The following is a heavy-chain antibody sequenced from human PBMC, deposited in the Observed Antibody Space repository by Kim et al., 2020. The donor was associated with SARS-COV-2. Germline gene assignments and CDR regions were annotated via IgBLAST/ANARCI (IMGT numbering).Heavy chain of an antibody. J-gene: IGHJ6*02. CDR3: ARAGYRYYYGMDV. Sequence: YNPSLKSRVTISVDTSKNQFSLKLSSVTAADTDVYYCARAGYRYYYGMDVWGQGTTVTVSS. D-gene: IGHD1-1*01. V-gene: IGHV4-59*01.